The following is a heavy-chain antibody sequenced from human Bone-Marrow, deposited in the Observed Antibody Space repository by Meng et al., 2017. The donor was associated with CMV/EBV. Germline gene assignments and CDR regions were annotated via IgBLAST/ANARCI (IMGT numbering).Heavy chain of an antibody. V-gene: IGHV1-2*02. D-gene: IGHD2-21*01. Sequence: ASVKVSCKASGYTFTAYYMHWVRQAPGQGLEWMGWINPKNGVTNYAQKFQDRVTMTRDTSISTAYMEASRLRSDDTAAYYCTSDGCWYFDYWGQGTLVTVSS. J-gene: IGHJ4*02. CDR1: GYTFTAYY. CDR2: INPKNGVT. CDR3: TSDGCWYFDY.